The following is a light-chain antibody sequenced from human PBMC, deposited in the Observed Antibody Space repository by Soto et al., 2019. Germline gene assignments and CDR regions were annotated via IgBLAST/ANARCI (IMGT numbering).Light chain of an antibody. CDR1: QSISSY. CDR3: QQSYSTPIS. CDR2: AAS. J-gene: IGKJ5*01. V-gene: IGKV1-39*01. Sequence: DIQMTQSPSSLSASVGDIVVITCRASQSISSYLNWYQQKPGKAPKLLIYAASSLQSGVPSRFSGSGSGTDFTLTISSLQPEDFATYYCQQSYSTPISFGQGTRLEL.